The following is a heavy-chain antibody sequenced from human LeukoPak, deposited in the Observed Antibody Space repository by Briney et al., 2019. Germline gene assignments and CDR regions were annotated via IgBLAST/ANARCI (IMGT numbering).Heavy chain of an antibody. V-gene: IGHV3-9*03. CDR1: GFTFDDYA. Sequence: GGSLRLSCAASGFTFDDYAMHWVWQAPGKGLEWVSGISWNSGSIGYADSVKGRFTISRDNAKNSLYLQMNSLRAEDMALYYCAKESSSDAFDIWGQGTMVTVSS. CDR3: AKESSSDAFDI. D-gene: IGHD6-6*01. CDR2: ISWNSGSI. J-gene: IGHJ3*02.